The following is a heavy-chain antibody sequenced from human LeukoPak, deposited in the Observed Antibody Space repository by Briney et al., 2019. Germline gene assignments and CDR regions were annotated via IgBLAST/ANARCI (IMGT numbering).Heavy chain of an antibody. J-gene: IGHJ4*02. D-gene: IGHD3-22*01. V-gene: IGHV4-59*01. CDR2: IYYSGSI. CDR3: ARENPSGYYNRPIDY. CDR1: GGPFSGYY. Sequence: SETLSLTCAVYGGPFSGYYWSWIRQPPGKGLEWIGDIYYSGSIKYNPSLKSRVTMSVDTSKNQFSLKLSSVTAADTAIYYCARENPSGYYNRPIDYWGQGTLVTVSS.